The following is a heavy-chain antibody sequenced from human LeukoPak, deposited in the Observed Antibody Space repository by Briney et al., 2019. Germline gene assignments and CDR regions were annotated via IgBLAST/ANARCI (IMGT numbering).Heavy chain of an antibody. V-gene: IGHV3-30*18. Sequence: PGGSLRLSCAASGFTFTGYGMQWVRQAPGKGLEWVAVISYDGSNKYYADSVKGRFTISRDNSTNTLYLQMNSLRAEDTAVYYCAKDLSIGFITAAGTSPIDYWGQGALVTVSS. CDR3: AKDLSIGFITAAGTSPIDY. D-gene: IGHD6-13*01. CDR1: GFTFTGYG. CDR2: ISYDGSNK. J-gene: IGHJ4*02.